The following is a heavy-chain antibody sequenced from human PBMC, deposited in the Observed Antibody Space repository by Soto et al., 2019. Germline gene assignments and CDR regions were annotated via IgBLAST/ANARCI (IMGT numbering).Heavy chain of an antibody. Sequence: PGGSLRLSCAASGFTFSSYGMHWVRQAPGKGLEWVAVIWYDGSNKYYADSVKGRFTISRDNSKNTLYLQMNSLRAEDTAVYYCARVYANHYGDAFDIWGQGTMVTVSS. CDR2: IWYDGSNK. V-gene: IGHV3-33*01. J-gene: IGHJ3*02. CDR3: ARVYANHYGDAFDI. CDR1: GFTFSSYG. D-gene: IGHD4-17*01.